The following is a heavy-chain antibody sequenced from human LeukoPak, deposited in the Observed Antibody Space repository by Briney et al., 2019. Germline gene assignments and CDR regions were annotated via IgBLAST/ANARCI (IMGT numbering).Heavy chain of an antibody. CDR1: GFTFSSYT. Sequence: GGSLRLSCAASGFTFSSYTMNWVRQAPGKGLEWVSSISTSSSYVYYADSVKGRFTISRDNAMNSLYLQMNGLRAEDTAVYFCARESGQDYWGQGTLVTVSS. J-gene: IGHJ4*02. V-gene: IGHV3-21*01. CDR2: ISTSSSYV. CDR3: ARESGQDY. D-gene: IGHD3-3*01.